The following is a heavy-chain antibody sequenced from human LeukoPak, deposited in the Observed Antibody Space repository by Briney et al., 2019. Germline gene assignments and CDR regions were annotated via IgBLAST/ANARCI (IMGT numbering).Heavy chain of an antibody. CDR2: IYHSGST. D-gene: IGHD3-22*01. V-gene: IGHV4-38-2*02. CDR1: GYSISSGYY. CDR3: ARVWRYYDSSGQRAFDI. J-gene: IGHJ3*02. Sequence: SETLSLTCTVSGYSISSGYYWGWIRQPPGKGLEWIGSIYHSGSTYYNPSLKSRVTISVDTSKNQFSLKLSSVTAADTAVYYCARVWRYYDSSGQRAFDIWGQGTMVTVSS.